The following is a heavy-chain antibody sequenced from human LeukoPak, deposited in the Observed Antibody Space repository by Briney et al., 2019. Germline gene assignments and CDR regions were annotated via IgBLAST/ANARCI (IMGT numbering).Heavy chain of an antibody. Sequence: GSLRLSCAASGFTFSSYAMSWVRQAPGKGLEWVSAISGSGGSIYYADSVKGRFTISRDNSKNTLYLQMSGLRAEDTAIYYCAKGTGDTAYYFDFWGQGVLVTVSS. D-gene: IGHD7-27*01. CDR1: GFTFSSYA. CDR2: ISGSGGSI. V-gene: IGHV3-23*01. CDR3: AKGTGDTAYYFDF. J-gene: IGHJ4*02.